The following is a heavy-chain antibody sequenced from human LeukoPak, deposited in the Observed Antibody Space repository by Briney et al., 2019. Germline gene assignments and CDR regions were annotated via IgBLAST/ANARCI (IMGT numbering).Heavy chain of an antibody. J-gene: IGHJ5*02. CDR3: ARDFDSYGYNWFDP. V-gene: IGHV3-48*01. Sequence: GGSLRLSCAASGFTFSSYSMNWVRQAPGKGLEWVSYISSSSSTIYYADSVKGRFTISRDNAKNSLYLQMNSLRAEDTAVYYCARDFDSYGYNWFDPWGQGTLVTVSS. CDR1: GFTFSSYS. CDR2: ISSSSSTI. D-gene: IGHD5-18*01.